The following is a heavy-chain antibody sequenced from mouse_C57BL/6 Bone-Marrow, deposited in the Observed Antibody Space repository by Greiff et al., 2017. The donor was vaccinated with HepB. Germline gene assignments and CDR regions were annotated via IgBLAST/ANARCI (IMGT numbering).Heavy chain of an antibody. Sequence: EVHLVESGGGLVQPGGSMKLSCVASGFTFSNYWMNWVRQSPEKGLEWVAQIRLKSDNYATHYAESVKGRFTISRDDSKSSVYLQMNSLRAEDTGIYYCTGRRGFAYWGQGTLVTVSA. CDR1: GFTFSNYW. J-gene: IGHJ3*01. V-gene: IGHV6-3*01. CDR3: TGRRGFAY. CDR2: IRLKSDNYAT.